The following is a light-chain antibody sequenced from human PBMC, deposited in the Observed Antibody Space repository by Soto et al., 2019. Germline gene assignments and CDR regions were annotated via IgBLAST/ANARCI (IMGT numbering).Light chain of an antibody. CDR2: RAS. CDR3: QHFYTYPIT. CDR1: QSIRNF. Sequence: DIQMTQSPSTLSASVGDRVTITCRASQSIRNFLAWYQRRPGKAPKLLIYRASGLERGVPSRFIGGGSGTEFTLTISSLQPDDFATYFCQHFYTYPITFGRGTKVEIK. V-gene: IGKV1-5*03. J-gene: IGKJ4*01.